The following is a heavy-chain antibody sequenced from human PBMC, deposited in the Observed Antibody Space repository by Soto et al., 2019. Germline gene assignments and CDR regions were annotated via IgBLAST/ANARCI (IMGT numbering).Heavy chain of an antibody. V-gene: IGHV3-23*01. CDR3: AKGSSAMPKVNFFDT. Sequence: EGQVSESGGGLVQPGASLRLSCTASGFTFSSFAMSWVRQAPGRGLEWVSSITGGGISTYFADSVKGRFSISRDNFKKILFLHMDSLKAKDTAIYSWAKGSSAMPKVNFFDTWGPGPLVTVS. D-gene: IGHD2-2*01. J-gene: IGHJ5*02. CDR1: GFTFSSFA. CDR2: ITGGGIST.